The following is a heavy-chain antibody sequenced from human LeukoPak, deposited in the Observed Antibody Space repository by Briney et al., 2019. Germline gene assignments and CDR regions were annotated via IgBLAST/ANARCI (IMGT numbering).Heavy chain of an antibody. D-gene: IGHD3-22*01. Sequence: GGSLRLSCAASGFTFSSYWVSWVRQAPGEGLEWLANIKRDGSVKNYVDSVKGRFTISRDNAKNSLYLQMNSLRAEDTAVYYCAKELSSGIDYWGQGTLVTVSS. V-gene: IGHV3-7*05. CDR1: GFTFSSYW. J-gene: IGHJ4*02. CDR3: AKELSSGIDY. CDR2: IKRDGSVK.